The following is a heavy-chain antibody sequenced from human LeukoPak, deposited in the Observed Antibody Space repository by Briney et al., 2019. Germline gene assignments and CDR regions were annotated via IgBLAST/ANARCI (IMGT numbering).Heavy chain of an antibody. CDR3: ARGRRGYPRAVDY. V-gene: IGHV4-59*01. Sequence: SETLSLTCTVSGGSISSYYWSWIRQPPGKGLEWIGYIYYSGSTNYNPSLKSRVTISVDTSKNQFSLKLSSLTAADTAVYYCARGRRGYPRAVDYWGQGTLVTVSS. CDR1: GGSISSYY. D-gene: IGHD5-18*01. J-gene: IGHJ4*02. CDR2: IYYSGST.